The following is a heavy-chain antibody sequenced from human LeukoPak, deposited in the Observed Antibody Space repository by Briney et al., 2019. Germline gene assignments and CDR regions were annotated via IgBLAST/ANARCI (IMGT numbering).Heavy chain of an antibody. CDR2: INPSGGST. CDR1: GYTFTSYY. J-gene: IGHJ5*02. CDR3: ARSNNYVRWFDP. Sequence: ASVKVSCKASGYTFTSYYMHWVRQAPGQGLEWMGIINPSGGSTSYAQKFQGRVTMTRDTSASTVYMELSSLRSEDTAVYYCARSNNYVRWFDPWGQGTLVTASS. D-gene: IGHD3-10*02. V-gene: IGHV1-46*01.